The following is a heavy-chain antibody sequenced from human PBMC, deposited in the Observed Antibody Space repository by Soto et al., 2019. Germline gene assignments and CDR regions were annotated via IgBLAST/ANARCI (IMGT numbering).Heavy chain of an antibody. V-gene: IGHV4-39*01. CDR3: ARHVLLWFGELYPSDYGMDV. CDR2: IYYSGST. Sequence: QLLESGPGLVKPSETLSLTCTVSGGSISSSSYYWGWIRQLPGKGLEWIGSIYYSGSTYYNPSLKSRVTISVDTSKNQFSLKLSSVTAADTAVYYCARHVLLWFGELYPSDYGMDVWGQGTTVTVSS. J-gene: IGHJ6*02. CDR1: GGSISSSSYY. D-gene: IGHD3-10*01.